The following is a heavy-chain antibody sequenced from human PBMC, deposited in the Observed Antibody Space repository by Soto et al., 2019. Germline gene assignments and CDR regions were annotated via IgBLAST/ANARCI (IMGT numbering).Heavy chain of an antibody. Sequence: SLRLSCTASGFTFDDYAMHWVRQGAGRGLEWVSGITWNSGKTAYADSVKGRFTIARDDDNNSLYLQMNSLRPEDTALYYCVKDSYADFHRVLSTAEYFFDYWGHGTLVTVSS. CDR2: ITWNSGKT. CDR3: VKDSYADFHRVLSTAEYFFDY. D-gene: IGHD2-15*01. V-gene: IGHV3-9*01. CDR1: GFTFDDYA. J-gene: IGHJ4*01.